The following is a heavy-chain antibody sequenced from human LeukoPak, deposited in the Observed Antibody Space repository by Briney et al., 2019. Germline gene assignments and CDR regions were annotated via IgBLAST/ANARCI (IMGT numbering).Heavy chain of an antibody. V-gene: IGHV3-7*04. CDR3: ARDCCASGSHDS. CDR1: GFTFSIYW. Sequence: GGSLRLSCEASGFTFSIYWMYWVRQAPGQGLGWVANIQQDGSVTHYVDSVKGRFTISRDNARNSLYLQMNDLRAEDTAVYYCARDCCASGSHDSWGQGTLVTVSS. J-gene: IGHJ4*02. CDR2: IQQDGSVT. D-gene: IGHD3-10*01.